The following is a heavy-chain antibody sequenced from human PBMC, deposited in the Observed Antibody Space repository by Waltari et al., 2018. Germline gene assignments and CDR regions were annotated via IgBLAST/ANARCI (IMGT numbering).Heavy chain of an antibody. D-gene: IGHD3-10*01. Sequence: QVQLVQSGAEVKKPGSSVKVSCKASGGTFSSYAISWVRHAPGQGLEWMGGIIPNVGTANYAQKFQGRVTITTDETTSTAYMELSSLRSEATAVYYCARDRDYGSGGYYWDYWGQGTLVTVSS. CDR2: IIPNVGTA. CDR3: ARDRDYGSGGYYWDY. CDR1: GGTFSSYA. V-gene: IGHV1-69*05. J-gene: IGHJ4*02.